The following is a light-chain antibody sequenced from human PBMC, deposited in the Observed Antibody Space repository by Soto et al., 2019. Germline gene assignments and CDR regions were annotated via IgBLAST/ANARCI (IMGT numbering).Light chain of an antibody. CDR2: DAS. CDR1: QSISSW. V-gene: IGKV1-5*01. CDR3: QQYNTYSGT. J-gene: IGKJ1*01. Sequence: DIQMTQSPSTLSASVGDRVTITCRASQSISSWLAWYQQKPGKAPNLLIYDASTLGSGVPSRFSGSGSGTEFTLTISSLQPDDFATYYCQQYNTYSGTLGQGTKVDIK.